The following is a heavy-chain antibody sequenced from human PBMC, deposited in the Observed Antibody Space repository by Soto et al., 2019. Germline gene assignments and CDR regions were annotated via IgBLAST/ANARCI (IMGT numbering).Heavy chain of an antibody. Sequence: GGSLRLSCAASGFTFSSYSMNWVRQAPGKGLEWVSSISSRSSFIYYADSVKGRFTISRDNAKNSLYLQMNSLRAEDTAMFYCARSYDILTGYSGFDYWGQGTLVTVSS. J-gene: IGHJ4*02. D-gene: IGHD3-9*01. CDR1: GFTFSSYS. V-gene: IGHV3-21*01. CDR3: ARSYDILTGYSGFDY. CDR2: ISSRSSFI.